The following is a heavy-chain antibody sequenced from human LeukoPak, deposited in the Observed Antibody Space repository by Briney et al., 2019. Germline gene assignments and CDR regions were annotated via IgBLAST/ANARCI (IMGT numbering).Heavy chain of an antibody. Sequence: PSETLSLTCTVSGGSISSSSYYWGWIRQPPGKGLEWIASIYYSGSTYYNPSLKSRVTISVDTSKNQFSLKLSSVTATDTAVYYCAREQLRYFDWLHDYWGQGTLVTVSS. CDR2: IYYSGST. D-gene: IGHD3-9*01. CDR3: AREQLRYFDWLHDY. J-gene: IGHJ4*02. CDR1: GGSISSSSYY. V-gene: IGHV4-39*02.